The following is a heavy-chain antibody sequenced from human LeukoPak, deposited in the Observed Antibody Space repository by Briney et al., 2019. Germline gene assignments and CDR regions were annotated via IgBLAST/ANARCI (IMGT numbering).Heavy chain of an antibody. J-gene: IGHJ3*02. CDR3: ARRGSYGAFDI. CDR2: INAGNGNT. V-gene: IGHV1-3*03. CDR1: GYTFTSYA. Sequence: ASVRVSCKASGYTFTSYAMHWVRQAPGQRLEWMGWINAGNGNTKNSQELQGRATITRDTSANTAYMELSSLRSEDMAVYYCARRGSYGAFDIWGQGTMVTVSS. D-gene: IGHD1-26*01.